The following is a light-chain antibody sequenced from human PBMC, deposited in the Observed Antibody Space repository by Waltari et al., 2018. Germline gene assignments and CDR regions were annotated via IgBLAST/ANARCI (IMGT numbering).Light chain of an antibody. V-gene: IGKV1-12*01. J-gene: IGKJ1*01. CDR1: QDISTS. CDR2: HSS. Sequence: EIHMTQSPSSVSASVGDRVSMSCRASQDISTSLAWYQQKSGKAPSLLIYHSSTLQSGVPSMFGGAGTGTDFTLTINNLHPEDFATYFCQQGDTSPPTFGPGTKVELK. CDR3: QQGDTSPPT.